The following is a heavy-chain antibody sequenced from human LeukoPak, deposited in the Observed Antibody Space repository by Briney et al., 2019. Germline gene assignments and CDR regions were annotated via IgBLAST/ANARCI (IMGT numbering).Heavy chain of an antibody. CDR1: GGSISSSY. J-gene: IGHJ5*02. CDR3: ATGSGFYNWFDP. Sequence: SETLSLTCTVSGGSISSSYWSWMRQPPGKGLEWIGYIHYSGSTNYNPSLKSRVFISVDTSKKQFSLKLSFVTAADTAVYYCATGSGFYNWFDPWGQGTLVTVSS. D-gene: IGHD3-22*01. CDR2: IHYSGST. V-gene: IGHV4-59*01.